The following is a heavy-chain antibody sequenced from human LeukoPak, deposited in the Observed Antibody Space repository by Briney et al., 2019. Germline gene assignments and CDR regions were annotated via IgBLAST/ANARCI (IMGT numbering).Heavy chain of an antibody. CDR3: AKDRAPGWYNWFDP. Sequence: GGSLRLSCAASGFTFSSYAMSWVCQAPGKGLEWVSAISGSGGSTYYADSVKGRFTISRGNSKNTLYLQMNSLRAEDTAVYYCAKDRAPGWYNWFDPWGQGTLVTVSS. CDR1: GFTFSSYA. D-gene: IGHD6-19*01. J-gene: IGHJ5*02. CDR2: ISGSGGST. V-gene: IGHV3-23*01.